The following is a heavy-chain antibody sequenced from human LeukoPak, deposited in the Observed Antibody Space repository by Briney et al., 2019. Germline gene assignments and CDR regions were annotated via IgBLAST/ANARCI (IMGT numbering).Heavy chain of an antibody. D-gene: IGHD6-13*01. CDR3: ARGRLGRYSSSPRFNY. V-gene: IGHV1-69*13. Sequence: ASVKVSCKASGYTFTSYGISWVRQAPGQGLEWMGGIIPIFGTANYAQKFQGRVTISADESTSTAFMELSSLRSDDTAVYYCARGRLGRYSSSPRFNYWGQGTLVTVSS. J-gene: IGHJ4*02. CDR2: IIPIFGTA. CDR1: GYTFTSYG.